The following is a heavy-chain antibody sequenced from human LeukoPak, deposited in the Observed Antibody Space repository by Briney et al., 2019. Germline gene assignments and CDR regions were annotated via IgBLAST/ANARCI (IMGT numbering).Heavy chain of an antibody. V-gene: IGHV5-51*01. Sequence: GESLKISCNASEEWFTTYWIGWVRQMPGKGLEWMGVTYPGNSDTRYSPSFRGQVTISADKSISTAYLRWSSLKASDSAMYYCTRGNTVLVSAVGAYNWVVSWGQGTLVTVSA. CDR2: TYPGNSDT. CDR1: EEWFTTYW. J-gene: IGHJ5*01. CDR3: TRGNTVLVSAVGAYNWVVS. D-gene: IGHD2-2*01.